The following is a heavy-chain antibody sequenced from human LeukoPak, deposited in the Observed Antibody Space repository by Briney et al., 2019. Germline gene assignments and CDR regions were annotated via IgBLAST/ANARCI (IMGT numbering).Heavy chain of an antibody. D-gene: IGHD5-18*01. Sequence: GGSLRLSCAASGFTFSSYGMHWVRQAPGKGLEWVAVIWYDGSNKYYADSVKGRFTISRDNSKNTLYLQMSSLRAEDTAVYYCARGGYSYGYRFDYWGQGTLVTVSS. CDR3: ARGGYSYGYRFDY. V-gene: IGHV3-33*01. CDR2: IWYDGSNK. CDR1: GFTFSSYG. J-gene: IGHJ4*02.